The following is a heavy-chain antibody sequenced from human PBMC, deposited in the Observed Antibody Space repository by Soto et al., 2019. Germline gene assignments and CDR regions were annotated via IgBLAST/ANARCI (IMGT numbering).Heavy chain of an antibody. CDR3: ARDPFSDAFDI. J-gene: IGHJ3*02. D-gene: IGHD3-3*02. V-gene: IGHV3-21*01. CDR1: GFTFSSYS. Sequence: GGSLRLSCAASGFTFSSYSMNWVRQAPGKGLEWVSSISSSSSYIYYADSVKGRFTISRDNAKNLLYLQMNSLRAEDTAVYYCARDPFSDAFDIWGQGTMVTVSS. CDR2: ISSSSSYI.